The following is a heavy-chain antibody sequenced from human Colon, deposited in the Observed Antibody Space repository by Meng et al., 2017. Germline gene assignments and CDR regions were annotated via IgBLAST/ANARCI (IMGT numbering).Heavy chain of an antibody. CDR3: AKNRVGHDF. J-gene: IGHJ4*01. V-gene: IGHV3-7*01. D-gene: IGHD1-26*01. CDR1: GFSFSSNF. CDR2: IKHDGSEE. Sequence: GGSLRLSCAASGFSFSSNFMSWVRQAPGKGLEWVASIKHDGSEEGYVDSVKGRFTISRDNTKNSLYLQMNSLRAEDTAVYYCAKNRVGHDFWGHGRLVTVSS.